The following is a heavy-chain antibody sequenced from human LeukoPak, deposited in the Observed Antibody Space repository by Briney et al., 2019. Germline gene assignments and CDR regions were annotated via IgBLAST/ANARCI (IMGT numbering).Heavy chain of an antibody. J-gene: IGHJ3*02. CDR2: IYYGGST. Sequence: SETLSLTCTVSGGSISSYYWSRIRQPPGKGLEWMGYIYYGGSTNYNPSLKSRVTISVDTSKNQFSLKLSSVTAADTAVYYCARVRRIQLWPVHDAFDIWGQGTIVTVSS. V-gene: IGHV4-59*01. CDR1: GGSISSYY. CDR3: ARVRRIQLWPVHDAFDI. D-gene: IGHD5-18*01.